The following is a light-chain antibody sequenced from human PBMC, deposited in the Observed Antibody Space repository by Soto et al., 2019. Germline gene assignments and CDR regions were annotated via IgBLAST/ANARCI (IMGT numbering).Light chain of an antibody. CDR3: QQYESSPT. Sequence: EIVLTQSPSTLSLSPEEKATLSCSASQSISSSYLAWYQQKPGQAPRLLIYGASSRATGIPDRFSGSGSGTDFTLTISRLEPEDFAVYYCQQYESSPTFGQGTRLEIK. CDR1: QSISSSY. V-gene: IGKV3-20*01. J-gene: IGKJ5*01. CDR2: GAS.